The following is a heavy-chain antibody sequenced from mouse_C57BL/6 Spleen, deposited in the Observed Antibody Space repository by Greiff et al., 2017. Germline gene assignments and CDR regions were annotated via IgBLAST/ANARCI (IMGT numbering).Heavy chain of an antibody. D-gene: IGHD1-1*01. CDR2: IYPGSGST. Sequence: QVQLQQPGAELVKPGASVKMSCKASGYTFTSYWITWVKQRPGQGLEWIGDIYPGSGSTNYNEKFKSKATLTVDTSSSTAYMQLSSLTSEDSAVYYCAREAVVEEGYYAMDYWGQGTSVTVSS. CDR1: GYTFTSYW. CDR3: AREAVVEEGYYAMDY. J-gene: IGHJ4*01. V-gene: IGHV1-55*01.